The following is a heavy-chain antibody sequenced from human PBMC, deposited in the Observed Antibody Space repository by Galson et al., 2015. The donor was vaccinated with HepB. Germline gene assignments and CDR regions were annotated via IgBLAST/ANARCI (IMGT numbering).Heavy chain of an antibody. CDR1: GFTFSSYG. CDR3: AKAEYGLHTVNFDY. D-gene: IGHD4-11*01. J-gene: IGHJ4*02. Sequence: SLRLSCAASGFTFSSYGMHWVRQAPGKGLEWVAVISYDGSNKYYADSVKGRFTISRDNSKNTLYLQMNSLRAEDTAVYYCAKAEYGLHTVNFDYWGQGTLVTVSS. CDR2: ISYDGSNK. V-gene: IGHV3-30*18.